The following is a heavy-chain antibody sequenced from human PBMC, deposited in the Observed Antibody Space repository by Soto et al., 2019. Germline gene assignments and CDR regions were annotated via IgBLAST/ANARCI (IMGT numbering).Heavy chain of an antibody. CDR3: ARVVGNGYGDPPDY. J-gene: IGHJ4*02. Sequence: ASVKVSCKASGYTFTSYYMHWVRQAPGQRLEWMGWINAGNGNTKYSQKFQGRVTITRDTPASTAYMELSSLRSEDTAVYYCARVVGNGYGDPPDYWGQGTLVTVSS. D-gene: IGHD4-17*01. CDR1: GYTFTSYY. V-gene: IGHV1-3*01. CDR2: INAGNGNT.